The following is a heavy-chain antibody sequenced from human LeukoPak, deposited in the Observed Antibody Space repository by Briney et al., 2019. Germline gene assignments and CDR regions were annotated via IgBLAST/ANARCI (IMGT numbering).Heavy chain of an antibody. CDR1: GGSFSGYY. V-gene: IGHV4-34*01. Sequence: SDTLSLTCAVYGGSFSGYYWSWIRQPPGKGLEWIGENNHSGSTNYNPALKSRVTISVDTSKNQFSLKLSSVTAADTAVYYCARGVFVVVVAATRSDAFDIWGQGTMVTVSS. J-gene: IGHJ3*02. CDR2: NNHSGST. D-gene: IGHD2-15*01. CDR3: ARGVFVVVVAATRSDAFDI.